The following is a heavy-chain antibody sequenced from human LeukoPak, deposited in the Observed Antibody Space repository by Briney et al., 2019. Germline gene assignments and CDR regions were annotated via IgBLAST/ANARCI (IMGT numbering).Heavy chain of an antibody. CDR2: INHSGST. J-gene: IGHJ6*03. Sequence: PSETLSLTCTVSGGSISSSSYYWGWIRQPPGKGLEWIGEINHSGSTNYNPSLKSRVTISVDTSKNQFSLKLSSVTAADTAVYYCARVRGYMDVWGKGTTVTVSS. CDR3: ARVRGYMDV. V-gene: IGHV4-39*07. CDR1: GGSISSSSYY. D-gene: IGHD3-10*01.